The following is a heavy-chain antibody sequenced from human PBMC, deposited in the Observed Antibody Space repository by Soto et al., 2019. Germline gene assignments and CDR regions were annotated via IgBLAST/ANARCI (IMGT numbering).Heavy chain of an antibody. CDR2: IIPIIAIA. J-gene: IGHJ4*02. Sequence: QVQLVQSGAEVKKPGSSVKVSCRASGGTFSSYTISWVRQAPGQGLEWMGRIIPIIAIANYAQKFQGRVTITADESTSTAYMELSSLRPADTAVYYCAKVGRDDGYYWGQGTLVTVSS. D-gene: IGHD1-26*01. CDR1: GGTFSSYT. V-gene: IGHV1-69*02. CDR3: AKVGRDDGYY.